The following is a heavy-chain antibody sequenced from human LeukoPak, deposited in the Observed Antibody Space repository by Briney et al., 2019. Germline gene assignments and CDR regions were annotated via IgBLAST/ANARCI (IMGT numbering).Heavy chain of an antibody. CDR2: IRIKARSYTT. CDR1: GFTFSDHQ. J-gene: IGHJ4*02. Sequence: GGSLRLSCAVSGFTFSDHQMDWVRQAPGKGLEWVGRIRIKARSYTTEYAASVRGRFIISRDDAKNALYVQMNSLKIEDTAMYFCASSYSSSWPTDRIFDYWGQGTLVTVSS. V-gene: IGHV3-72*01. CDR3: ASSYSSSWPTDRIFDY. D-gene: IGHD6-13*01.